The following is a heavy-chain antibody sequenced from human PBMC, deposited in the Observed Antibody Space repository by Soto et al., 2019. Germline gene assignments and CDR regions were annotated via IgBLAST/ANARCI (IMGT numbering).Heavy chain of an antibody. V-gene: IGHV3-21*01. CDR2: ISSTTNYI. Sequence: GGSLRLSCAASGFTFTRYSMNWVRQAPGKGLEWVSSISSTTNYIYYADSMKGRFTVSGDNAKNSVYLEMNSLSAEDTALYYCARESEDLTSNFDYWGQGTLVTVSS. CDR3: ARESEDLTSNFDY. CDR1: GFTFTRYS. J-gene: IGHJ4*02.